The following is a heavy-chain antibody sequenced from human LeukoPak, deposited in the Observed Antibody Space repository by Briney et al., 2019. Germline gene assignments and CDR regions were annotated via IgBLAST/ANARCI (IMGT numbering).Heavy chain of an antibody. D-gene: IGHD6-19*01. Sequence: PGRSLRLSCAASGFTFDDYAMHWVRQAPGKGLEWVSGISWNSGSIGYADSVKGRFTISRDNAKNSLYLQMNSLRAEDTALYYYAKDTYSSGWYRFDPWGEGTLVTVSS. CDR1: GFTFDDYA. V-gene: IGHV3-9*01. CDR2: ISWNSGSI. CDR3: AKDTYSSGWYRFDP. J-gene: IGHJ5*02.